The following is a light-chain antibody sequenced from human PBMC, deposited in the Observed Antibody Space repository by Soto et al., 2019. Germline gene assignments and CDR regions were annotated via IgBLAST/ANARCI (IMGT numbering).Light chain of an antibody. Sequence: DIQMTQSPSSLSASVGDRVTITCRASQSVSTYLNWYQQKPGEAPKLLIYVATVLQSGVPSRFSGSGAGTDFTLTFSSLQPEDIGSYYCQQSYNMPWTFGRGTKVEIK. V-gene: IGKV1-39*01. CDR1: QSVSTY. CDR2: VAT. CDR3: QQSYNMPWT. J-gene: IGKJ1*01.